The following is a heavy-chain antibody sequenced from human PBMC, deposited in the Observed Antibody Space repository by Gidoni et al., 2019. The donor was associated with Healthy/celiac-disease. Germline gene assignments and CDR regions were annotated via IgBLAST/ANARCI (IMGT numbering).Heavy chain of an antibody. Sequence: EVQLVESGGGLVQPGGSLRLSCAASGFTFSSYDMNWVRQAPGKGLEWVSYISSSGSTIYYADSVKGRFTISRDNAKNSLYLQMNSLRAEDTAVYYCARVGFVVVVAATLGAFDIWGQGTMVTVSS. CDR3: ARVGFVVVVAATLGAFDI. J-gene: IGHJ3*02. CDR2: ISSSGSTI. CDR1: GFTFSSYD. D-gene: IGHD2-15*01. V-gene: IGHV3-48*03.